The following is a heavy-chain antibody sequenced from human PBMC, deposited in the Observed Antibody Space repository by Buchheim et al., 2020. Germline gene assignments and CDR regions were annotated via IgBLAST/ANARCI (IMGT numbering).Heavy chain of an antibody. D-gene: IGHD3-22*01. CDR2: IWYDGSNK. J-gene: IGHJ4*02. V-gene: IGHV3-33*01. CDR3: ARDYDSSGPFFDY. CDR1: GFTFSSYG. Sequence: QVQLVESGGGVVQPGRSLRLSCAASGFTFSSYGMHWVRQAPGKGLEWVAVIWYDGSNKYYADSVKGRFTISIDNSKNKLYLQMNSLRAEDTAVYYCARDYDSSGPFFDYWGQGTL.